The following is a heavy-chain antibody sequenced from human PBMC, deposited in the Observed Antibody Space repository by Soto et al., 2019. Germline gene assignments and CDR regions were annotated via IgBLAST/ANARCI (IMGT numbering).Heavy chain of an antibody. D-gene: IGHD6-13*01. V-gene: IGHV1-2*02. J-gene: IGHJ5*02. CDR3: ARENRVAARPFDP. Sequence: VASVKVSCKASGYTFTGYYMHWVRQAPGQGLEWMGWINPNSGGTNYAQKFQGRVTMTRDTSISTAYMELSRLRSDDTAVYYCARENRVAARPFDPWGQGTLVTVSS. CDR2: INPNSGGT. CDR1: GYTFTGYY.